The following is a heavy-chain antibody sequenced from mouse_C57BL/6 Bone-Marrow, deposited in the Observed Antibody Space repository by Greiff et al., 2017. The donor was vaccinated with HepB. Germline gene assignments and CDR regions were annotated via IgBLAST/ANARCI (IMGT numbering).Heavy chain of an antibody. V-gene: IGHV1-52*01. CDR2: IDPSDSET. Sequence: QVQLQQPGAELVRPGSSVKLSCKASGYTFTSYWMHWVKQRPIQGLEWIGNIDPSDSETHYNQKFKDKATLTVDKSSSTAYMQLSSLTSEDSAVYYCARSGDRGYYFDYWGQGTTHTVSS. CDR1: GYTFTSYW. J-gene: IGHJ2*01. CDR3: ARSGDRGYYFDY. D-gene: IGHD3-3*01.